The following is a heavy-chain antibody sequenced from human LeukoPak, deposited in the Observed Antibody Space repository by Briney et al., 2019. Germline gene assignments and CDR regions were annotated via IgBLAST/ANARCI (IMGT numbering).Heavy chain of an antibody. CDR1: GGTFSSYA. D-gene: IGHD2-15*01. CDR3: TTGYCSGGSCYSLGVY. J-gene: IGHJ4*02. CDR2: IIPIFGTA. V-gene: IGHV1-69*13. Sequence: ASVKVSCKASGGTFSSYAISWVRQAPGQGLEWMAGIIPIFGTANYAQKFQGRVTITADESTSTAYMELSSLRSEGTAVYYCTTGYCSGGSCYSLGVYWGQGTLVTVSS.